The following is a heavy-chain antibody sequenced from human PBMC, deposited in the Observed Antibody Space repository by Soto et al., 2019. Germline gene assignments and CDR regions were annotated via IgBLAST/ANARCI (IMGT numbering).Heavy chain of an antibody. Sequence: GGSLRLSCTASGFTFSSYWIHWVRQAPGKGLVWVSHINTDGTITRYADSVKGRLTVSRDNAKKTLYLQMNSLRAEDTAVYYCARAGSKDYDVLTGYFYYYYMDVWGKGTTVTVSS. CDR2: INTDGTIT. J-gene: IGHJ6*03. CDR3: ARAGSKDYDVLTGYFYYYYMDV. V-gene: IGHV3-74*01. D-gene: IGHD3-9*01. CDR1: GFTFSSYW.